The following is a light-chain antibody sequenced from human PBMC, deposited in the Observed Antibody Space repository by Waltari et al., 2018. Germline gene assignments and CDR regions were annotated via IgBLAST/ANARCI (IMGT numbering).Light chain of an antibody. J-gene: IGKJ1*01. Sequence: DIQMTQSPSSLSASVGDRVTITCRASQSISSYLNWYQQKPGKAPELLIYAASSLQSGVPSRLSGSGSGTDFTLTISSLQPEDFATYYCQQSYSTPPWTFGQGTKVEIK. V-gene: IGKV1-39*01. CDR1: QSISSY. CDR3: QQSYSTPPWT. CDR2: AAS.